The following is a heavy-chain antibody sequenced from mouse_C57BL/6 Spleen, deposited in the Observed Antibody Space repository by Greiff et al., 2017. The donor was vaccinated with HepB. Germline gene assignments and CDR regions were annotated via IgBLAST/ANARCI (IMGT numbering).Heavy chain of an antibody. Sequence: EVQLQQSGAELVRPGASVKLSCTASGFNIKDDYMHWVKQRPEQGLEWIGWIDPENGDTEYASKFQGKATITADTSSNTAYLPLSSLTSEDTAVYYCTTCGYGSSFYAMDYWGQGTSVIVSS. CDR1: GFNIKDDY. D-gene: IGHD1-1*01. J-gene: IGHJ4*01. CDR2: IDPENGDT. CDR3: TTCGYGSSFYAMDY. V-gene: IGHV14-4*01.